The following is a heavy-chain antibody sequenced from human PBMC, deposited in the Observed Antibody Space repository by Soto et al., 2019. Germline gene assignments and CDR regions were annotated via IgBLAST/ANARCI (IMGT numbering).Heavy chain of an antibody. D-gene: IGHD4-17*01. V-gene: IGHV1-18*01. Sequence: ASVKVSCKASGYTFTSYGISWVRQAPGQGLEWMGWISAYNGNTNYAQKLQGRVTMTTDTSTSTAYMELRSLRSDDTAVYYCARDYGDYSYYYGMDVWGQGTTVTVSS. CDR2: ISAYNGNT. CDR1: GYTFTSYG. CDR3: ARDYGDYSYYYGMDV. J-gene: IGHJ6*02.